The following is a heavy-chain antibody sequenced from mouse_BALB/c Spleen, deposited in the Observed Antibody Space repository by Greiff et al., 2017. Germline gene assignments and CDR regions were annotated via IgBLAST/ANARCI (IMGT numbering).Heavy chain of an antibody. CDR2: ISYDGSN. CDR1: GYSITSGYY. Sequence: VQLQQSGPGLVKPSQSLSLTCSVTGYSITSGYYWNWIRQFPGNKLEWMGYISYDGSNNYNPSLKNRISITRDTSKNQFFLKLNSVTTEDTATYYCAAYYRYDDAMDYWGQGTSVTVSS. J-gene: IGHJ4*01. D-gene: IGHD2-14*01. CDR3: AAYYRYDDAMDY. V-gene: IGHV3-6*02.